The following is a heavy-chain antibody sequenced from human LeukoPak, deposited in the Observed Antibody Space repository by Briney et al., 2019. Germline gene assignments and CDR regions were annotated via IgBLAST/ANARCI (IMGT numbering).Heavy chain of an antibody. J-gene: IGHJ6*03. CDR3: ARRAIVVVPAAPYYYYYMDV. CDR2: IYYSGST. V-gene: IGHV4-59*08. D-gene: IGHD2-2*01. Sequence: SETLSLTCTVSGGSISSYYWSWLRQPPGKGLGWIGYIYYSGSTNYNPSLKSRVTISVDTSKNQFSLKLSSVTAADTAVYYCARRAIVVVPAAPYYYYYMDVWGKGTTVTVSS. CDR1: GGSISSYY.